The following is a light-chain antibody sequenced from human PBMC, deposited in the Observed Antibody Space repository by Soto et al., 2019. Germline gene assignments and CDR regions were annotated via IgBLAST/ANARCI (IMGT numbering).Light chain of an antibody. CDR1: QSINTW. J-gene: IGKJ1*01. CDR2: DTS. V-gene: IGKV1-5*01. Sequence: GDKVTITCRASQSINTWLAWYQQKPGNPPKLLIYDTSRLESAVPSRFSGSRSGTEFTLTISSLQPEDFASYYCLQDYGDSWTFGQGTKVDIK. CDR3: LQDYGDSWT.